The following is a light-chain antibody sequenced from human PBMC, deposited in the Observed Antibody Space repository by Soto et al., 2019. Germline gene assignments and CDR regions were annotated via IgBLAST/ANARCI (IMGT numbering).Light chain of an antibody. V-gene: IGLV2-14*01. Sequence: QSALTQPASVSGSPGQSITISCTGTSNDVGAYKYVSWYQQLPGKAPKLMIYEVSNRPSGVSNRFSGSKSGNTASLTISGLQAEDEAYYYCSSYTSTSTLFGGGTKVTVL. CDR2: EVS. CDR3: SSYTSTSTL. CDR1: SNDVGAYKY. J-gene: IGLJ3*02.